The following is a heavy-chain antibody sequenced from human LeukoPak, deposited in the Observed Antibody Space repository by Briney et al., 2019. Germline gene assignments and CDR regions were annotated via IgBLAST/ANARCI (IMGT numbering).Heavy chain of an antibody. V-gene: IGHV3-9*01. CDR1: GFSFDDYA. CDR2: KSWNSGKI. CDR3: AKDKNGDYVGIFDY. Sequence: GGTLRLSCAASGFSFDDYATHWVPQAPGKGLEWVSGKSWNSGKIRYADSVNGRFTISRDNAKNSLYLQMDSLRAEDTALYYWAKDKNGDYVGIFDYWGQGTLVTVSS. D-gene: IGHD4-17*01. J-gene: IGHJ4*02.